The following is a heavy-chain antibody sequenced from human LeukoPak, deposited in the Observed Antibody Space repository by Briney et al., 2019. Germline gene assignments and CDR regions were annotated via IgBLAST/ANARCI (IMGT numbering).Heavy chain of an antibody. J-gene: IGHJ4*02. D-gene: IGHD3-22*01. V-gene: IGHV3-21*01. CDR1: GFTFRSYS. CDR2: ISSSSSYI. Sequence: GGSLRLSCAASGFTFRSYSLNWLRQAPGKGLEWVSSISSSSSYIYYADSVKGRFTISRDNAKNSLYLQMNSMKAEETGGYYCARDRLDSSGYAHDYWGQGTLVTVSS. CDR3: ARDRLDSSGYAHDY.